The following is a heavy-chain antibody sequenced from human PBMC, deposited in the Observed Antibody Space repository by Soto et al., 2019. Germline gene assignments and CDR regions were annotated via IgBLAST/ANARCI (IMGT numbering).Heavy chain of an antibody. CDR2: ISAYNCNT. D-gene: IGHD2-2*02. Sequence: QVQLVQSGAEVKKPGASVKVSCKASGYTFTSYGISWVRQAPGQGLEWMGWISAYNCNTNYAQKLQGRVTMTTDTSTSTAYMELRRLRSDDTAVYYCAREAYCSSTSCYNYGMDVWGQGTTVTVSS. CDR3: AREAYCSSTSCYNYGMDV. CDR1: GYTFTSYG. J-gene: IGHJ6*02. V-gene: IGHV1-18*04.